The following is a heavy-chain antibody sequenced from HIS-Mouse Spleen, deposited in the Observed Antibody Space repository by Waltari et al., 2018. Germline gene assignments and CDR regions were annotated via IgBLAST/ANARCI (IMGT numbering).Heavy chain of an antibody. CDR2: ISGSGGST. V-gene: IGHV3-23*01. CDR3: AKDWQWLVLDY. Sequence: WVSAISGSGGSTYYADSVKGRFTISRDNSKNTLYLQMNSLRAEDTAVYYCAKDWQWLVLDYWGQGTLVTVSS. J-gene: IGHJ4*02. D-gene: IGHD6-19*01.